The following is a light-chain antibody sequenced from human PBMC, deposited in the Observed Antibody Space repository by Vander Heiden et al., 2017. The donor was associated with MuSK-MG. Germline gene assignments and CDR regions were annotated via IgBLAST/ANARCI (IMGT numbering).Light chain of an antibody. CDR3: CSFESSGSYV. CDR1: SSDVGSYNF. Sequence: QSALPQPASVSGSPGQSITISCTGTSSDVGSYNFVSWYQQHPGNSPKVLIHGVTKRPSGVSNRFSGSKSGNTASLTISGLQAEDEADYYCCSFESSGSYVFGTGTKVTVL. V-gene: IGLV2-23*02. J-gene: IGLJ1*01. CDR2: GVT.